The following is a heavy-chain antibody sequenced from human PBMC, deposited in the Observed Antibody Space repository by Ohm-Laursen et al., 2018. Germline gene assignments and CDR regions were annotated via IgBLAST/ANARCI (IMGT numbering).Heavy chain of an antibody. V-gene: IGHV3-23*01. CDR1: GFTFSSYA. Sequence: SLRLSCSASGFTFSSYAMSWVRQAPGKGLAWVSAISGSGGSTYYADSVKGRFTISRDNSKNTLYLQMNSLRAEDAAVYYCASYELDYWGQGTLVTVSS. CDR3: ASYELDY. CDR2: ISGSGGST. J-gene: IGHJ4*02. D-gene: IGHD5-12*01.